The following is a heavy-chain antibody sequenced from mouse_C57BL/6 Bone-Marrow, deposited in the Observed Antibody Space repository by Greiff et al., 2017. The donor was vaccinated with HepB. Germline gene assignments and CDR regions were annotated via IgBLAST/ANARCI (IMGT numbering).Heavy chain of an antibody. CDR2: ISNGGGST. CDR3: ARMDY. CDR1: GLTLSDYY. Sequence: EVKLMESGGGLVQPGGSLKLSCAASGLTLSDYYMYWVRQTPEKRLEWVAYISNGGGSTYYPDTVKGRFTISRDNAKNTLYLQMSRLKSEDTAMYYCARMDYWGQGTSVTVSS. J-gene: IGHJ4*01. V-gene: IGHV5-12*01.